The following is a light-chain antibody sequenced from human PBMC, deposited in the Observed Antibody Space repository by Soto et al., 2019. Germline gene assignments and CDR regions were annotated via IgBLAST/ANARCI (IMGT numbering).Light chain of an antibody. CDR2: DAS. V-gene: IGKV1-5*01. CDR3: QQYNSYSWT. J-gene: IGKJ1*01. CDR1: QSISSW. Sequence: DIQMTQSPSTLSASVGDRVTITCRASQSISSWLAWYQQKPGKAPKVLIYDASSLESGVPSRFSGSGSGTEFTLTLSSLQPDDFATYYCQQYNSYSWTFGQGTKVEIK.